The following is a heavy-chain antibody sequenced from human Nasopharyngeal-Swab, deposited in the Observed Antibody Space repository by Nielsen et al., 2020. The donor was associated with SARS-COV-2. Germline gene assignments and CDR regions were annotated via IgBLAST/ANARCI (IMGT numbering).Heavy chain of an antibody. CDR1: GFTFSSYS. V-gene: IGHV4-59*01. CDR2: IYYSGST. CDR3: ARDPHSSGWWGYGMDV. J-gene: IGHJ6*02. D-gene: IGHD6-19*01. Sequence: ESLKISCAASGFTFSSYSMNWVRQAPGKGLEWVGYIYYSGSTSYNPSLKSRVTISVDTSKNQFSLKLSSVTAADTAVYYCARDPHSSGWWGYGMDVWGQGTTVTVSS.